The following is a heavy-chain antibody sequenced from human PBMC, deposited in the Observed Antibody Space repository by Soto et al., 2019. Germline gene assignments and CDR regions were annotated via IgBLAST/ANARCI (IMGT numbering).Heavy chain of an antibody. D-gene: IGHD5-12*01. CDR2: IYYSGST. V-gene: IGHV4-31*03. Sequence: QVQLQESGPGLVKPSQTLSLTCTVSGGSISSGGYYWSWIRQHPGKGLEWIGYIYYSGSTYYNPSLKCRVTISVDTSKNQFSLKLSSVTAADTAVYYCARTRPDSGYGWQNRYYFDYWGQGTLVTVSS. J-gene: IGHJ4*02. CDR3: ARTRPDSGYGWQNRYYFDY. CDR1: GGSISSGGYY.